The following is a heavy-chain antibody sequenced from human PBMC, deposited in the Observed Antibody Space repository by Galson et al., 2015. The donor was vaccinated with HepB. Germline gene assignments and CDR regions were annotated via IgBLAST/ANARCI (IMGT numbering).Heavy chain of an antibody. Sequence: SVKASCKASGYTFTSYAMNWVRQAPGQGLEWMGWINTNTGNPTYAQGFTGRFVFSLDTSVSTAYLQISSLKAEDTAVYYCARDGTGGIWSGYYVDYWGQGTLVTVSS. J-gene: IGHJ4*02. D-gene: IGHD3-3*01. V-gene: IGHV7-4-1*02. CDR2: INTNTGNP. CDR1: GYTFTSYA. CDR3: ARDGTGGIWSGYYVDY.